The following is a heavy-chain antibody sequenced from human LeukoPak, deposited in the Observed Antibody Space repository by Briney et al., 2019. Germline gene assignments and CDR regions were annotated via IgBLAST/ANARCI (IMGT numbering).Heavy chain of an antibody. J-gene: IGHJ4*02. D-gene: IGHD1-14*01. CDR1: GFTLGVYA. V-gene: IGHV3-49*04. Sequence: PGGSLRLSCTTSGFTLGVYAMTWVRQAPGKGLEWVGFIRRKSNGGTIAHAAPVKGRFIISRDDSKRIAYFQMNSLKTEDTAVYYCTRGRGPDQFTGPDYWGEGALVTVSS. CDR2: IRRKSNGGTI. CDR3: TRGRGPDQFTGPDY.